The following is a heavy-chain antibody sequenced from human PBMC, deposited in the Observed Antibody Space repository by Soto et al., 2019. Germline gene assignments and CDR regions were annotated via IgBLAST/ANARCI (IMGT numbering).Heavy chain of an antibody. CDR2: IWYDGSNK. CDR1: GFTFSSYG. D-gene: IGHD3-16*01. CDR3: ARGSNDYIWGSYDRYYFDY. V-gene: IGHV3-33*01. J-gene: IGHJ4*02. Sequence: GGSLRLSCAASGFTFSSYGMHWVRQAPGKGLEWVAVIWYDGSNKYYADSVKGRFTISRDNSKNTLYLQMNSLRAEDTAVYYCARGSNDYIWGSYDRYYFDYWGQGTLVTVSS.